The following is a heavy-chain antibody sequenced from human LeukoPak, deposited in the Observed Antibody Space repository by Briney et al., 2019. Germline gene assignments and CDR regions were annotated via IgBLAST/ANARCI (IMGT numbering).Heavy chain of an antibody. D-gene: IGHD5-12*01. CDR1: GFTFSSYA. CDR2: ITGSGGST. CDR3: AKEGTVSGSHCFDC. Sequence: GGSLRLSCAASGFTFSSYAMNWVRQAPGKGLGWVSVITGSGGSTSYADSVKGRFTISRDNSKNTLYLQMNSLRAEDTAVYYCAKEGTVSGSHCFDCWGQGTLVTVSS. J-gene: IGHJ4*02. V-gene: IGHV3-23*01.